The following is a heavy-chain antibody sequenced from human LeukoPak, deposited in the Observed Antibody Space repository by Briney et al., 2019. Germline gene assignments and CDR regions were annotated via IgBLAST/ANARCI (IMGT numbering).Heavy chain of an antibody. CDR2: FYSGGST. CDR3: ARGPGWNYFDY. Sequence: GGSLRLSCAAFGFTVSSKYMSWVRQAPGKGLEWVSVFYSGGSTYYADSVKGRFTISRDNSKNTLYFQMNSLRAEDTAVYYCARGPGWNYFDYWGQGTLVTVSS. J-gene: IGHJ4*02. CDR1: GFTVSSKY. V-gene: IGHV3-66*01. D-gene: IGHD6-19*01.